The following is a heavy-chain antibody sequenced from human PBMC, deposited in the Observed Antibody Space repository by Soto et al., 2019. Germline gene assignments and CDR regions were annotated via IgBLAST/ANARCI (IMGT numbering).Heavy chain of an antibody. D-gene: IGHD5-18*01. J-gene: IGHJ3*02. CDR2: IIPIFGTA. CDR3: ARGRRDTAPYISLDAFDI. V-gene: IGHV1-69*13. Sequence: SVKGSCKASGGTFSSYAVSWVRQAPGQGLEWMGGIIPIFGTANYAQKFQGRVTITADESTSTAYMELSSLRSEDTAVYYCARGRRDTAPYISLDAFDIWGQGTMVTVSS. CDR1: GGTFSSYA.